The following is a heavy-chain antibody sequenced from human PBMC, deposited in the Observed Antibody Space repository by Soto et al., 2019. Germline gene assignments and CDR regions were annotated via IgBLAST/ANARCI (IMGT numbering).Heavy chain of an antibody. Sequence: QVQLVESGGGVVQPGRSLRLSCAASGFTFSNFGMHWVRQAPGKGLEWVASISYDGNIKYSADSVKGRFTISRDNSKNTRYLQMSSLRSDDTAGYYCAKFWGPVTAAVDDYWGQGTLVTVSS. CDR3: AKFWGPVTAAVDDY. CDR2: ISYDGNIK. V-gene: IGHV3-30*18. CDR1: GFTFSNFG. J-gene: IGHJ4*02. D-gene: IGHD6-13*01.